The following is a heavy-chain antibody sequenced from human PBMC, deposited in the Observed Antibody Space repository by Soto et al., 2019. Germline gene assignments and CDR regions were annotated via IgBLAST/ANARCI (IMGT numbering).Heavy chain of an antibody. CDR3: AKGPWGSGLNWCDP. Sequence: EVQLVESGGGLVQPGRSLRLSCEASGFTFADYAMHWVRQAPGKGLEWVSGISWNSGSIGYADSVKGRFTISRDNAKNSLYLQMNNLRAAETALYYCAKGPWGSGLNWCDPWGQGTLVTVSS. J-gene: IGHJ5*02. V-gene: IGHV3-9*01. D-gene: IGHD6-19*01. CDR1: GFTFADYA. CDR2: ISWNSGSI.